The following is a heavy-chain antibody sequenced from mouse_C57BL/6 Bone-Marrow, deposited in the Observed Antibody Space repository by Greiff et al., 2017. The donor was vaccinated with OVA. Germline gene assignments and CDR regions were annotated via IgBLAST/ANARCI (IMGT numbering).Heavy chain of an antibody. J-gene: IGHJ4*01. Sequence: EVKLMESGPGLVKPSQSLSLTCSVTGYSITSGYYWNWIRQFPGNKLEWMGYISYDGSNNYNPSLKNRISITRDTSKNQFFLKLNSVTTEDTATYYCARVGYGSSPYYAMDYWGQGTSVTVSS. CDR2: ISYDGSN. D-gene: IGHD1-1*01. V-gene: IGHV3-6*01. CDR1: GYSITSGYY. CDR3: ARVGYGSSPYYAMDY.